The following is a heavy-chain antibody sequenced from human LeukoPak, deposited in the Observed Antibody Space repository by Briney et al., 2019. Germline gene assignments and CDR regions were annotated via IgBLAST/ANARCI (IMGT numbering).Heavy chain of an antibody. CDR3: ARDFSGWYGGPFDY. Sequence: EASVKVSCKASGYTFTGYYMHWVRQAPGQGLEWMGWINPNSGGTNYAQKFQGRVTMTRDTSISTAYMELSRLRSDDTAVYYCARDFSGWYGGPFDYWGQGTLVTVSS. J-gene: IGHJ4*02. CDR1: GYTFTGYY. D-gene: IGHD6-19*01. V-gene: IGHV1-2*02. CDR2: INPNSGGT.